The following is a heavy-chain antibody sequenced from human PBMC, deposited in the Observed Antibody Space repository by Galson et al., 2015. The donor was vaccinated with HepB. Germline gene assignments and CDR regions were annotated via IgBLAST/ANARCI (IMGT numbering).Heavy chain of an antibody. CDR1: GGSITSSSYY. D-gene: IGHD3-22*01. J-gene: IGHJ4*02. V-gene: IGHV4-39*01. CDR3: ASRHYFDIFDY. CDR2: IYYRGNT. Sequence: ETLSLTCTVSGGSITSSSYYWGWIRQPPGKGLEWIGSIYYRGNTYYNPSLKSRVTISGDMSKNQFSLELTSVTAADTAVYYCASRHYFDIFDYWGQGTLVTVSS.